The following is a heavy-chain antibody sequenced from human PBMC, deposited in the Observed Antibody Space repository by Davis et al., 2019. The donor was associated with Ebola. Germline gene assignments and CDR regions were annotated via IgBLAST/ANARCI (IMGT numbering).Heavy chain of an antibody. V-gene: IGHV3-74*01. J-gene: IGHJ4*02. CDR2: IKSDGSSA. CDR1: GFTFSGHW. Sequence: GESPKTSCAASGFTFSGHWMHWVRQAPGKGLVWVSQIKSDGSSATYADSVKGRFTISRDNAKNTLYLQMNSLRAEDTAVYYCGSPVVAWGQGTLVTVSS. CDR3: GSPVVA. D-gene: IGHD2-15*01.